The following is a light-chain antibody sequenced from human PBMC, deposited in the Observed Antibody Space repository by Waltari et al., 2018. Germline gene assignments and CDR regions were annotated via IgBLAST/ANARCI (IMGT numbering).Light chain of an antibody. V-gene: IGLV1-44*01. Sequence: QSVVTQSPSVSGAPGQRVTTSCSGSNSNVGSSTVHWYQKVPGSAPRLLIYSNDPRPSGVPDRFSASKSGTSASLAISGLQSEDEADYYCATWDARLTAVVFGGGTKVTVL. CDR2: SND. CDR1: NSNVGSST. CDR3: ATWDARLTAVV. J-gene: IGLJ2*01.